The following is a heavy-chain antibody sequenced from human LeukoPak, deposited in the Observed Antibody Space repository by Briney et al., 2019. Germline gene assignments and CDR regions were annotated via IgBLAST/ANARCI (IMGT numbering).Heavy chain of an antibody. CDR2: FDPEDRET. CDR3: ARDYPGNSRSIAVGRNYYYYGMDV. J-gene: IGHJ6*02. CDR1: GYTLTELS. D-gene: IGHD6-19*01. V-gene: IGHV1-24*01. Sequence: GASVKVSCKVSGYTLTELSMHWVRQAPGKGLEWMGGFDPEDRETIYAQKLQGRVTMTTDTSTSTAYMELRSLRSDDTAVYYCARDYPGNSRSIAVGRNYYYYGMDVWGQGTTVTVSS.